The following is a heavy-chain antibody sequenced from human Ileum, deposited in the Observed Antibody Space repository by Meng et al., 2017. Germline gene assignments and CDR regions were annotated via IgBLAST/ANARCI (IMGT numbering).Heavy chain of an antibody. CDR1: GYTFTGYN. V-gene: IGHV1-2*02. CDR2: INPNSGST. Sequence: ASVKVSCKASGYTFTGYNIQWVRQAPGQGLEWLGWINPNSGSTNYAQKCQGRVTVTRDTSINTALLELSRLTSDDTAVYYCARNVNGDGLVHIDVWGQGTKVTVSS. D-gene: IGHD5-24*01. J-gene: IGHJ6*02. CDR3: ARNVNGDGLVHIDV.